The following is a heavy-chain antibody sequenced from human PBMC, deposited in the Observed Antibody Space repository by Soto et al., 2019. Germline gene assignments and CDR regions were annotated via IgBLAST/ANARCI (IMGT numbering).Heavy chain of an antibody. CDR2: IIPILGIA. V-gene: IGHV1-69*02. D-gene: IGHD4-17*01. CDR3: AGGPYGERSHYGMDV. CDR1: GGTFSSYT. Sequence: QVQLVQSGAEVKKPGYSVKVSCKASGGTFSSYTISWVRQAPGQGLEWMGRIIPILGIANYAQKFQGRVTITADKSTSTAYMELSSLRSEDTGGYYCAGGPYGERSHYGMDVWGHGTTVTVSS. J-gene: IGHJ6*02.